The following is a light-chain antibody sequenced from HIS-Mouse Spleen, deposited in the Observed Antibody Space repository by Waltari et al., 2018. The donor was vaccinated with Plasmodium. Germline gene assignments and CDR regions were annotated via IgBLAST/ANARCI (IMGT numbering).Light chain of an antibody. J-gene: IGKJ3*01. CDR3: QQYNNWSFT. Sequence: EIVMTQSPATLSVSPGESATLICRASQSVSSNLAWYQQKPGQAHRHLIYGASTRATVIPARFSGGASTTEFTLTSSSLQSEDFAFYYCQQYNNWSFTFGPGTKVEIK. CDR2: GAS. V-gene: IGKV3-15*01. CDR1: QSVSSN.